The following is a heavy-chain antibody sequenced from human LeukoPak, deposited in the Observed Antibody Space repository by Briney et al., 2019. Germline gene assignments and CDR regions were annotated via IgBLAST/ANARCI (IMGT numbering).Heavy chain of an antibody. J-gene: IGHJ6*03. CDR3: ARSGIKMVRGVIIKSPYHMDV. Sequence: SGGSLRLSCAASGFTLSTYTMNWVRQAPGKGLEWVSSISSSSSYIYYADSVKGRFTISRDDAKNSLSLQMNSLRAEDTAVYYCARSGIKMVRGVIIKSPYHMDVWGKGTTVTVSS. CDR2: ISSSSSYI. V-gene: IGHV3-21*01. D-gene: IGHD3-10*01. CDR1: GFTLSTYT.